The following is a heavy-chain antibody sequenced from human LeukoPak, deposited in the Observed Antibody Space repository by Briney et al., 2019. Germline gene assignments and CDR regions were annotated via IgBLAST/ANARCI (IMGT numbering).Heavy chain of an antibody. V-gene: IGHV3-48*03. CDR3: ARPDALTIDY. Sequence: GGSLRLSCAASGFTFSSYEMNWVRQAPGKGLEWVSYISSSGSTIYYADSVKGRFPISRDNAKNSLYLQMNSLRAEDTAVYYCARPDALTIDYWGQGTLVTVSS. J-gene: IGHJ4*02. D-gene: IGHD3-9*01. CDR1: GFTFSSYE. CDR2: ISSSGSTI.